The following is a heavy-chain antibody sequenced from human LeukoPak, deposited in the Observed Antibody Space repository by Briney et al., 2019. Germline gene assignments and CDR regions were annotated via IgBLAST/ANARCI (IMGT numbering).Heavy chain of an antibody. J-gene: IGHJ4*02. V-gene: IGHV1-2*02. Sequence: ASVKVSCKASGYTFTNSFMHWVRQAPGQGLEWMGWINTDSGATKYAQKFQGRVTVTRDTSISTAFMELSSLRSDDTAVYYCARGPIWPNYYIDYWGQGTLVTVSS. CDR2: INTDSGAT. CDR1: GYTFTNSF. CDR3: ARGPIWPNYYIDY. D-gene: IGHD2-8*01.